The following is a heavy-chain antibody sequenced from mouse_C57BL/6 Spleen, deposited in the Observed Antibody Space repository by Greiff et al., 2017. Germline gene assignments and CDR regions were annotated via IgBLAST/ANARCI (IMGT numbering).Heavy chain of an antibody. CDR3: VRHEGVDAMDY. Sequence: DVKLVESGGGLVQPKGSLKLSCAASGFSFNTYAMNWVRQAPGKGLEWVARIRSKSNNYATYYADSVKDRFTISRDDSECMLYLQMNNLKTEDTAMYYCVRHEGVDAMDYWGQGTSVTVSS. CDR1: GFSFNTYA. J-gene: IGHJ4*01. CDR2: IRSKSNNYAT. V-gene: IGHV10-1*01. D-gene: IGHD1-1*01.